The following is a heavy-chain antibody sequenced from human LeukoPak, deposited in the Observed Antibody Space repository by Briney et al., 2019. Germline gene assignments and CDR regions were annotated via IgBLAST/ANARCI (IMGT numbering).Heavy chain of an antibody. J-gene: IGHJ3*02. CDR2: IYTSGST. D-gene: IGHD6-6*01. CDR1: VGSISRYY. Sequence: SETLSLTCTVSVGSISRYYWSWIRQPAGKGLEWIGRIYTSGSTNYNTSLKSRVTMSVDTSKNQFSLKMSSVTAADTAVYYCARDSLSIAARWDFDIWGQGTMVTASS. V-gene: IGHV4-4*07. CDR3: ARDSLSIAARWDFDI.